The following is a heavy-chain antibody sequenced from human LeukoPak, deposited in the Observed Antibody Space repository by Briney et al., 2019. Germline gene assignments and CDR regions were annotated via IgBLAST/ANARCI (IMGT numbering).Heavy chain of an antibody. D-gene: IGHD2-21*01. J-gene: IGHJ6*02. V-gene: IGHV3-23*01. CDR2: ISGSGGST. Sequence: GGSLRLSCAASGFTFSSYAMSWVRQAPGKGLEWVSAISGSGGSTYYADSVKGRFTISRDNFKNTLYLQMNSLRAEDTAVYYCAKVVKYLFPYYGMDVWGQGTTVTVSS. CDR1: GFTFSSYA. CDR3: AKVVKYLFPYYGMDV.